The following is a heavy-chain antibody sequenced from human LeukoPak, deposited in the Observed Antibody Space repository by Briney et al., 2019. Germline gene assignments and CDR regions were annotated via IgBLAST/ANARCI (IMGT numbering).Heavy chain of an antibody. CDR3: TRMTTGHDY. D-gene: IGHD4-17*01. Sequence: SETLSLTCAVSGVSFDDYYWSWVRQPPGKGLEWIGEINHSGYTNDSPSLKSRVTISIDTSRKQFSLNLRSVTVADTAVYYCTRMTTGHDYWGQGTLVTVSS. CDR1: GVSFDDYY. J-gene: IGHJ4*02. CDR2: INHSGYT. V-gene: IGHV4-34*01.